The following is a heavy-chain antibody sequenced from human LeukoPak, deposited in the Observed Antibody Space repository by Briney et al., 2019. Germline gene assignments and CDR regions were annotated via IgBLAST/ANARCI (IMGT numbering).Heavy chain of an antibody. V-gene: IGHV3-11*05. CDR1: GFTFRHYY. CDR2: LSTYP. D-gene: IGHD1-26*01. CDR3: ARDGGSYTFDY. J-gene: IGHJ4*02. Sequence: GGSLRLSCAASGFTFRHYYMSWIRDSPGKGLEWLSYLSTYPKYADYEKGRFTIYRDNAKNSLDLQMDSLRAEDTAVYYCARDGGSYTFDYWGQGTLVTVSS.